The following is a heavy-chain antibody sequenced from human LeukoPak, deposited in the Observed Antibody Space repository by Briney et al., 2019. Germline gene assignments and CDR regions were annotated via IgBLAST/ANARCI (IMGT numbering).Heavy chain of an antibody. J-gene: IGHJ4*02. V-gene: IGHV3-23*01. D-gene: IGHD3-9*01. CDR3: AKDRRYDILTGYRSPSSDY. CDR2: ISGGGGST. Sequence: GGSLRLSCAASGFTFSSYAMSWVRQAPGKGLEWVSGISGGGGSTYYADSVKGRFTISRDNSKNTLYLQMNSLRAEDTAVYYCAKDRRYDILTGYRSPSSDYWGQGTLVTVSS. CDR1: GFTFSSYA.